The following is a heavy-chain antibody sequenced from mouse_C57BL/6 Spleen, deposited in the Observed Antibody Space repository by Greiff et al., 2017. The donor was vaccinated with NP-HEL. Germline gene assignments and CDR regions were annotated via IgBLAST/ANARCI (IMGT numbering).Heavy chain of an antibody. CDR1: GYTFTDYN. D-gene: IGHD2-2*01. Sequence: EVQLVESGPELVKPGASVKIPCKASGYTFTDYNMDWVKQSHGKSLEWIGDINPNNGGTIYNQKFKGKATLTVDKSSSTAYMELRSLTSEDTAVYYCARRGYPQDYWGQGTTLTVSS. CDR3: ARRGYPQDY. CDR2: INPNNGGT. V-gene: IGHV1-18*01. J-gene: IGHJ2*01.